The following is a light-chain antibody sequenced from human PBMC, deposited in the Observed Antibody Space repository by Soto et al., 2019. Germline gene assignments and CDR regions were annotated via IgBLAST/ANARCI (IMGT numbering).Light chain of an antibody. Sequence: EIVMTQSPATLSVSPGGRATLSCRSSQSISDTLAWYQQKPGQAPRLLIYGASKRATGFPARFSGSGSGTDFTLTIGRLEPEDSAVYHCQQYGSSPTTFGQGTKVDIK. CDR2: GAS. V-gene: IGKV3-20*01. CDR3: QQYGSSPTT. CDR1: QSISDT. J-gene: IGKJ1*01.